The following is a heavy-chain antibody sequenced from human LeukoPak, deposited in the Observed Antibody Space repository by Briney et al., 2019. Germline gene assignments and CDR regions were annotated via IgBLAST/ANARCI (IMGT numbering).Heavy chain of an antibody. CDR2: INWNSCRI. V-gene: IGHV3-9*01. CDR1: GFTLDEYA. Sequence: GRSLSLSCAPSGFTLDEYAMHWVRQAPGKGREGVSGINWNSCRIGYADSVKGRFTISRAKAKNSLYLTMNSLRAEATVLYYCAKDAYYNIPTGYHDYWGQGTLVTVSS. J-gene: IGHJ4*02. CDR3: AKDAYYNIPTGYHDY. D-gene: IGHD3-9*01.